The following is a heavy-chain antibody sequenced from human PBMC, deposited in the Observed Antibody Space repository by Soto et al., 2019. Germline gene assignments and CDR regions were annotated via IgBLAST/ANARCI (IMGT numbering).Heavy chain of an antibody. CDR3: ARAPIGFG. CDR2: MSSSGSTI. Sequence: GGSLRLSCAASGFTFSSYEMNWVRQAPGKGLEWVSYMSSSGSTIYYADSVKGRFTISRDNAKNSLYLQMNSLRAEDTAVYYCARAPIGFGWGQGTLVTVSS. V-gene: IGHV3-48*03. J-gene: IGHJ4*02. D-gene: IGHD1-26*01. CDR1: GFTFSSYE.